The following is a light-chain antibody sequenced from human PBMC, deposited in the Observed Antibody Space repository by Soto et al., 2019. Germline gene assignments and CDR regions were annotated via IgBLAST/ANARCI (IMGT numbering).Light chain of an antibody. CDR1: QSISSW. Sequence: DIQMTQSPSTLSASVGDRVTITCRASQSISSWLAWYQQKPGKAPKLLIYTASSLESGVPSRFSGSGSGTEFTLTISSLQADDFANCYCQQYSSYWTFGQGTKVEIK. J-gene: IGKJ1*01. V-gene: IGKV1-5*03. CDR2: TAS. CDR3: QQYSSYWT.